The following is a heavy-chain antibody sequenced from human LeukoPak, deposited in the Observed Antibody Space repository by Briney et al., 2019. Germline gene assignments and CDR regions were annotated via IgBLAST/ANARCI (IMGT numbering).Heavy chain of an antibody. CDR1: GFTFSSYA. J-gene: IGHJ4*02. Sequence: GGSLRPSCAASGFTFSSYAMSWVRQAPGKGLEWVSAISGSGGSTYYADSVKGRFTISRDNSKNTLYLQMNGLRAEDTAVYYCAKGGSLTILRGSVEYWGQGTLVTVSS. D-gene: IGHD3-9*01. CDR3: AKGGSLTILRGSVEY. CDR2: ISGSGGST. V-gene: IGHV3-23*01.